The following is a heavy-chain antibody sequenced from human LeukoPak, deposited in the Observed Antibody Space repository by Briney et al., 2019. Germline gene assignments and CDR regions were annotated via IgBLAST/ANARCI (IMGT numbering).Heavy chain of an antibody. D-gene: IGHD2-15*01. V-gene: IGHV3-33*08. CDR2: ISYDGSIK. CDR1: GFTFSSYD. CDR3: GRAECCSGSSCYGIDY. J-gene: IGHJ4*02. Sequence: GGSLRLSCAASGFTFSSYDMSWIRQAPGKGLEGVADISYDGSIKYYADSVKGRFTISRDNSEKTLYLQMNILRAEDTAVYYAGRAECCSGSSCYGIDYWGQGTLVTVSS.